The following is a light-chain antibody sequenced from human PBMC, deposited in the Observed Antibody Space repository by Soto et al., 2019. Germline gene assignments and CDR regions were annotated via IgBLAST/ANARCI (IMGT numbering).Light chain of an antibody. CDR3: CSYPGNYTLL. V-gene: IGLV2-11*01. Sequence: QSVLTQPRSVSGSPGQSVTVSCTGTSRDVGIYNYVSWYQQRPGTAPKVMIYDVTKRPSGVPDRFSGSKSANTASLTISGLQADDEADYYCCSYPGNYTLLFGGGTKVTVL. CDR1: SRDVGIYNY. CDR2: DVT. J-gene: IGLJ2*01.